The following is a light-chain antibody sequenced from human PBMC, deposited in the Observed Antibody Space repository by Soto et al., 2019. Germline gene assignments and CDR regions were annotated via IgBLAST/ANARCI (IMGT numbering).Light chain of an antibody. V-gene: IGKV3-15*01. CDR1: QAVSRN. J-gene: IGKJ3*01. Sequence: EILMTQSPATLSVSPGERATLSCRSSQAVSRNLACYQQKPGQARRLLIYAASTRDAGIKDRFSGSGSGKGFTITITSLQSEDFAVYYCQPYNNWPFTVGHGTKVDIK. CDR3: QPYNNWPFT. CDR2: AAS.